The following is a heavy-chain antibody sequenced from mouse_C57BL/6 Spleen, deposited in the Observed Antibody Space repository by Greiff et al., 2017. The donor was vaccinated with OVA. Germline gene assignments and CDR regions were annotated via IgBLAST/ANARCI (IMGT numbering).Heavy chain of an antibody. Sequence: VQLQQSGPELVKPGASVKISCKASGYTFTDYYMNWVKQSHGKSLEWIGDINPNNGGTSYNQKFKGKATLTVDKSSSTAYMELRSLTSEDSAVYYCAGRLDWYFDVWGTGTTVTVSS. J-gene: IGHJ1*03. CDR2: INPNNGGT. V-gene: IGHV1-26*01. CDR1: GYTFTDYY. CDR3: AGRLDWYFDV. D-gene: IGHD3-2*02.